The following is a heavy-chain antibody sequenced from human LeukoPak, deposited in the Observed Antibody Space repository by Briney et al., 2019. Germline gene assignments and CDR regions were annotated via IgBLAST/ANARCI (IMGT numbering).Heavy chain of an antibody. CDR2: IYYSGDT. Sequence: SETLSLTCTVSGGSISSSNYYWGWIRQPPGKGLEWIGTIYYSGDTYYNPSLKSRVTISEDTPKNQLSLKLSSLTAADTAVYYCVRLDYGDYGSFDNWGQGTLVTVSS. D-gene: IGHD4-17*01. V-gene: IGHV4-39*01. CDR1: GGSISSSNYY. CDR3: VRLDYGDYGSFDN. J-gene: IGHJ4*02.